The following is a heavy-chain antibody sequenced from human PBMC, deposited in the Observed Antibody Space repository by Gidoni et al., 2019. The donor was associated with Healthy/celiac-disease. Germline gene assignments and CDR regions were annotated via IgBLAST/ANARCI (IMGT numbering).Heavy chain of an antibody. V-gene: IGHV3-73*02. CDR2: IRSKANSYAT. D-gene: IGHD1-20*01. CDR3: TRRFYNWNYNYYGMDV. J-gene: IGHJ6*02. Sequence: EVQLVESGGGLVQPGGSLKLSCAASGFTFSGSAMHWVRQASGKGLEWVGRIRSKANSYATAYAASVKGRFTISRDDSKNTAYLQMNSLKTEDTAVYYCTRRFYNWNYNYYGMDVWGQGTTVTVSS. CDR1: GFTFSGSA.